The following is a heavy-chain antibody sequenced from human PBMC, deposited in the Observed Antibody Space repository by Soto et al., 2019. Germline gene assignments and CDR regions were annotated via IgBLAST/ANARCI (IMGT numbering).Heavy chain of an antibody. Sequence: QVQLQQWGAGLLKPSETLSLTCAVYGGSFSGYYWSWIRQPPGKGLEWIGEINHSGSTNYNPSLKSPGHLSVDTSKDQFPPELGSVAAADPAVYYCARCVPVRLRPLAIWGQGTLVTVSS. CDR3: ARCVPVRLRPLAI. CDR2: INHSGST. D-gene: IGHD3-16*01. J-gene: IGHJ4*02. V-gene: IGHV4-34*01. CDR1: GGSFSGYY.